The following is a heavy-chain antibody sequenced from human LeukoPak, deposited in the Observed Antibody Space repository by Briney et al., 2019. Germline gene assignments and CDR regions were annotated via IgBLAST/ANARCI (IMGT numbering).Heavy chain of an antibody. Sequence: AGGSLRLSCAASGFTFSNAWMSWVRQAPGKGLEWVGRIKSKTDGGTTDYAAPVKGRFTISRDDSKNTLYLQMNSLKTEDTAVYYCTTDHRPLLWFGEVGIDYWGQGTLVTVSS. J-gene: IGHJ4*02. CDR2: IKSKTDGGTT. CDR1: GFTFSNAW. CDR3: TTDHRPLLWFGEVGIDY. D-gene: IGHD3-10*01. V-gene: IGHV3-15*01.